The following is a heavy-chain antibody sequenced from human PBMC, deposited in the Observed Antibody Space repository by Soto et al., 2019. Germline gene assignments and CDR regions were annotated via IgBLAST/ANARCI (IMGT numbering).Heavy chain of an antibody. D-gene: IGHD2-2*01. CDR1: GFTFNSYW. CDR3: AKAACSSTSCYDLALYGMDV. Sequence: PGESLKISCAASGFTFNSYWMHWVRQAPGKGLVWVSAISGSGGSTYYADSVKGRFTISRDNSKNTLYLQMNSLRAEDTAVYYCAKAACSSTSCYDLALYGMDVWGQGTTVTVSS. V-gene: IGHV3-23*01. CDR2: ISGSGGST. J-gene: IGHJ6*02.